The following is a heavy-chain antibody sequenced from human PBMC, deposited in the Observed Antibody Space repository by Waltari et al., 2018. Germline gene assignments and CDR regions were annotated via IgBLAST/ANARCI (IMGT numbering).Heavy chain of an antibody. V-gene: IGHV4-39*07. CDR1: GDSISSSSYY. CDR3: ARGGPPLLWQQPYNWFDP. J-gene: IGHJ5*02. D-gene: IGHD6-13*01. CDR2: GYYSGTT. Sequence: QLQLQESGPGLVKPSETLSLTCTVSGDSISSSSYYWGWIRQPPGKGLEWIGRGYYSGTTYYNPSLKSRVTISVDTSKNQCSLKLSSVTAADTAVYYCARGGPPLLWQQPYNWFDPWGQGTLVTVSS.